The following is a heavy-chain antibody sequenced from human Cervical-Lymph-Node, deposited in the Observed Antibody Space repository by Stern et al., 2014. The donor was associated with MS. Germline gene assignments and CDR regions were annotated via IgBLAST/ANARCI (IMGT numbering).Heavy chain of an antibody. V-gene: IGHV1-18*04. J-gene: IGHJ4*02. D-gene: IGHD6-13*01. CDR1: GYTFTTYG. CDR3: ARAHPLGAAAASFDC. CDR2: ISGYNGTT. Sequence: VQLVQSGAGVKKPGASVKVSCKASGYTFTTYGISWVRQAPGQGLEWVGWISGYNGTTHYAHKVQGRFTLTHETSTRTAHMDSGSLRSDDTAVYYCARAHPLGAAAASFDCWGQGTLVTVSS.